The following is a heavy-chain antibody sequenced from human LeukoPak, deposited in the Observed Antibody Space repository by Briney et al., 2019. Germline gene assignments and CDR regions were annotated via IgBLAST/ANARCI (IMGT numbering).Heavy chain of an antibody. Sequence: ASVKVSCKASGYTCTSYGISWVRQAPGQGLEWMGWISCYNGDTNYAQKLQGRVTLSTDTPTATVYMELRSLRSDDMAVYYCARDPSNTSGWKTWFDTWGQGTPVTVSS. CDR2: ISCYNGDT. CDR3: ARDPSNTSGWKTWFDT. CDR1: GYTCTSYG. D-gene: IGHD2/OR15-2a*01. V-gene: IGHV1-18*03. J-gene: IGHJ5*02.